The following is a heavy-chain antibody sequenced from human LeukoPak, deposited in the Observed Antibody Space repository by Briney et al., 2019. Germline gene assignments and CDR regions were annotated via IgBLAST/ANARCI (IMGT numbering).Heavy chain of an antibody. Sequence: SETLSLTCTVSGGSISSYYWSWIRQPPGKGLEWIGYIYYSGSTNYNPSLKSRVTISVDTSKNQFSLKLSSVTAADTAVYYCARVGSSSSSSLDYWGQGTLVTVSS. V-gene: IGHV4-59*01. CDR3: ARVGSSSSSSLDY. CDR1: GGSISSYY. D-gene: IGHD6-6*01. CDR2: IYYSGST. J-gene: IGHJ4*02.